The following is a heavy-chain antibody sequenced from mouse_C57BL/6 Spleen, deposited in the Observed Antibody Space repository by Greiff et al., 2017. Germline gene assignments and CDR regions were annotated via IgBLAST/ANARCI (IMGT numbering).Heavy chain of an antibody. V-gene: IGHV1-62-2*01. Sequence: QVQLQQSGAELVKPGASVKLSCKASGYTFTEYTIHWVKQRSGQGLEWIGWFYPGSGSIKYNEKFKDKATLTADKSSSTVYMELSRLTSEDSAVYFCARHEDDYGSSYYWYFDVWGTGTTVTVSS. CDR3: ARHEDDYGSSYYWYFDV. J-gene: IGHJ1*03. CDR1: GYTFTEYT. CDR2: FYPGSGSI. D-gene: IGHD1-1*01.